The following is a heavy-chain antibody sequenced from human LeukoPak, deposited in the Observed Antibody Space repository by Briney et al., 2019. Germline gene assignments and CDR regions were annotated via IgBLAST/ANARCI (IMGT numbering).Heavy chain of an antibody. CDR1: GFTFTRSA. J-gene: IGHJ4*02. V-gene: IGHV3-23*01. D-gene: IGHD3-9*01. Sequence: PGGSLRLSCAASGFTFTRSAMSWVRQAPGKGLEWVSAFSGGGDTYYADSVKDRFTISRDTSKNTLYLQMNSLSAEDTAVYYCAKEGLRYFDFDFWGQGTLVTVSS. CDR3: AKEGLRYFDFDF. CDR2: FSGGGDT.